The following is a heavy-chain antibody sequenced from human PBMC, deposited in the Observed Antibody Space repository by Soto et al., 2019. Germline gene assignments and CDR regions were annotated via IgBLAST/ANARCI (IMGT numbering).Heavy chain of an antibody. CDR3: ARDRRFYDSGSYDIANDAFDV. CDR1: GFTFYNYA. CDR2: ISGSGGST. J-gene: IGHJ3*01. Sequence: LRLSCAASGFTFYNYAMTWVRQAPGKGLEWVSTISGSGGSTYYADSVKGRFTVSRDNSKNTLYLQMNSLRADDTAVYYCARDRRFYDSGSYDIANDAFDVWGQGTMVTVSS. V-gene: IGHV3-23*01. D-gene: IGHD3-22*01.